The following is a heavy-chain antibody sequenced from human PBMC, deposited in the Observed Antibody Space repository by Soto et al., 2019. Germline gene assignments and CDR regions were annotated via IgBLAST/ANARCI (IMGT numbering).Heavy chain of an antibody. CDR1: GGSLKSGGYY. V-gene: IGHV4-31*02. D-gene: IGHD2-2*01. CDR2: IYYTGRT. J-gene: IGHJ5*02. Sequence: QVQLQESGPGLVKPSQTLSLTCTGSGGSLKSGGYYWSWIRQHPGRGLEWIGYIYYTGRTYYNPSLESRVTFSVDTSKNQFTLKLSSVTAAGTAVYYCARDVTSNHNCFALWGHGTLVTVS. CDR3: ARDVTSNHNCFAL.